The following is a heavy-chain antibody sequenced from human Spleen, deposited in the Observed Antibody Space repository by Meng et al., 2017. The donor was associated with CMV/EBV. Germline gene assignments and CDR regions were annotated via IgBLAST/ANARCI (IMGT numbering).Heavy chain of an antibody. D-gene: IGHD2-21*01. CDR2: MYGDGST. CDR1: GFTFSGYN. Sequence: GESLKISCAASGFTFSGYNMNWVRQAPGKGPEWVSVMYGDGSTYYVDSVKGRFTISRDNSKNTLYLQMNSLRVEDTAVYYCARHMNPEYWGQGTLVTVSS. V-gene: IGHV3-66*02. CDR3: ARHMNPEY. J-gene: IGHJ4*02.